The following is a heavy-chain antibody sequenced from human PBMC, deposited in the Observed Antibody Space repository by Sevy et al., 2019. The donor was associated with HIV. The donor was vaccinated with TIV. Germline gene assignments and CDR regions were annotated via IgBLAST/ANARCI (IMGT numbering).Heavy chain of an antibody. J-gene: IGHJ4*02. V-gene: IGHV3-30-3*01. D-gene: IGHD3-10*01. Sequence: GSLRLSCAASGFTFSSYAMHWVRQAPGKGLEWVAVISYDGSNKYYADSVKGRFTISRDNSKNTLYLQMNSLRAEDTAVYYCASLPTYYYGSGSYYFWGQGTLVTVSS. CDR3: ASLPTYYYGSGSYYF. CDR1: GFTFSSYA. CDR2: ISYDGSNK.